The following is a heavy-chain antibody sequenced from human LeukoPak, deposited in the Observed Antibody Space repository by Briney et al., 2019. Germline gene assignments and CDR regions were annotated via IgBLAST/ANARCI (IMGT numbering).Heavy chain of an antibody. CDR3: AKAPVTSCRGAYCYPFDS. CDR1: GFTLSTYA. Sequence: GGSLRLSCAASGFTLSTYAMSWVRQTPGKGLEWVAATSSSDAGTYHADSVRGRFTISRDNSKNTLYLQMNSPRAEDAAVYFCAKAPVTSCRGAYCYPFDSWGQGTLVTVSS. CDR2: TSSSDAGT. D-gene: IGHD2-21*01. V-gene: IGHV3-23*01. J-gene: IGHJ4*02.